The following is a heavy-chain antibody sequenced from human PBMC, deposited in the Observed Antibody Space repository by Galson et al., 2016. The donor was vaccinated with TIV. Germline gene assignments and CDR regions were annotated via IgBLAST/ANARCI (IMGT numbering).Heavy chain of an antibody. Sequence: AEVKKPGESLRISCKGSGYSFTRYWINWVRQMPGKGLEWIGRIDPSDSYTNYSPSFQGHVTISVDKSVDTAYLQWSSLKASDTAIYYCARGVSSGSAWLDPWGQGTLVSVSS. J-gene: IGHJ5*02. CDR2: IDPSDSYT. D-gene: IGHD3-10*01. V-gene: IGHV5-10-1*01. CDR1: GYSFTRYW. CDR3: ARGVSSGSAWLDP.